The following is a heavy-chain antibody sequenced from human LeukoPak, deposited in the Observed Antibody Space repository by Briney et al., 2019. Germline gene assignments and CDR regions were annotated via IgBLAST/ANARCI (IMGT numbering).Heavy chain of an antibody. CDR2: IYTTGTT. J-gene: IGHJ4*02. D-gene: IGHD3-10*01. Sequence: SQTLSLTCTVSGASISYGNYYWNWIRQPAGKGLEWIGHIYTTGTTNYNPSLKSRVTMSIDTSKNQFSLNLRSVTAADTAVYYCAKVAKYYYGSETFFFDHWGQGTLVTVSS. CDR3: AKVAKYYYGSETFFFDH. CDR1: GASISYGNYY. V-gene: IGHV4-61*09.